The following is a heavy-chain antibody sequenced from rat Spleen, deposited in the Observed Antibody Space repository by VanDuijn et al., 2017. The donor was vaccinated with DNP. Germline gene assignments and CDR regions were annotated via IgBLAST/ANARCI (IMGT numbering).Heavy chain of an antibody. D-gene: IGHD1-12*02. Sequence: EVQLVESGGGLVQPGRSLKLSCAASGFTFSDYNMAWVRQAPKKGLEWVATISYDGSSTYYRDSVKGRFTISRDNAKSTLYLQMDSLRSEDTATYYCARHWYLKYWGQGVIVTVSS. CDR1: GFTFSDYN. V-gene: IGHV5-7*01. J-gene: IGHJ2*01. CDR2: ISYDGSST. CDR3: ARHWYLKY.